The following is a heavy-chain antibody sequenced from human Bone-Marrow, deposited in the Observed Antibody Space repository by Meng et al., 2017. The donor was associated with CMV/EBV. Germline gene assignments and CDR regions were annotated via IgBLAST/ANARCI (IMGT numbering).Heavy chain of an antibody. CDR1: GGSTSSSSYY. Sequence: SETLSLTCTVSGGSTSSSSYYWGWIRQPPGKGLEWIGSIYYSGSTYYNPSLKSRVTISVDTSKNQFSLKLSSVTAADTAVYYCARVNFPPYYDFWSGYPGYGYYFDYWGQGTLVTVSS. D-gene: IGHD3-3*01. CDR2: IYYSGST. V-gene: IGHV4-39*01. CDR3: ARVNFPPYYDFWSGYPGYGYYFDY. J-gene: IGHJ4*02.